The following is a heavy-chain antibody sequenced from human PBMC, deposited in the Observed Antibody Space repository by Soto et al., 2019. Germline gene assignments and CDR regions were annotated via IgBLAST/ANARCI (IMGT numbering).Heavy chain of an antibody. V-gene: IGHV4-59*01. D-gene: IGHD3-10*01. CDR1: GCSISSYY. J-gene: IGHJ6*02. CDR3: ARDGRYYYGSGSYRPRDYYYGMDV. Sequence: SETLSLTCTVSGCSISSYYWSWIRQPPGKGLEWIGYIYYSGSTNYNPSLKSRVTISVDTSKNQFSLKLSSVTAADTAVYYCARDGRYYYGSGSYRPRDYYYGMDVWGQGTTVTVSS. CDR2: IYYSGST.